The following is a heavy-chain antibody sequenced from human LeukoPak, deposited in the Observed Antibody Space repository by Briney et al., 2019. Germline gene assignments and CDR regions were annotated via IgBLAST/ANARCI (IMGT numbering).Heavy chain of an antibody. V-gene: IGHV3-21*01. CDR2: ISSGSSAI. Sequence: GGSLRLSCEASGFTFTTYSMTWVRQAPGKGLEWVSIISSGSSAIFSADALKGRFTISRDDAKNLLYLDMNSLRAEDTAVYYCARVSPNTVTTLQYFDYWGQGTLVTVSS. J-gene: IGHJ4*02. CDR1: GFTFTTYS. CDR3: ARVSPNTVTTLQYFDY. D-gene: IGHD4-17*01.